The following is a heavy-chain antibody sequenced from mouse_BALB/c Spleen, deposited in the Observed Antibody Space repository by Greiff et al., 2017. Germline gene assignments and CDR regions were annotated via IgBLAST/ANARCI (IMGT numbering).Heavy chain of an antibody. V-gene: IGHV1-81*01. CDR1: GYTFTDYV. J-gene: IGHJ4*01. Sequence: VQLQQSGPELVKPGASVKMSCKASGYTFTDYVISWVKQRTGQGLEWIGEIYPGSGSTYYNEKFKGKATLTADKSSNTAYMQLSSLTSEDSAVYFCATTVVAPYAMDYWGQGTSVTVSS. D-gene: IGHD1-1*01. CDR2: IYPGSGST. CDR3: ATTVVAPYAMDY.